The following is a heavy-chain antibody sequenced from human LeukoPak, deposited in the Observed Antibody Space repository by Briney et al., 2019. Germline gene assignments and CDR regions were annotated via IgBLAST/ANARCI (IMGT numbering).Heavy chain of an antibody. CDR2: ISGSGGST. CDR3: AKEYDSGGYGANFDY. CDR1: GFTFSSYA. Sequence: PGGSLRLSCAASGFTFSSYAMSWVRQAPGKGLEWVSAISGSGGSTYYADSVKGRFTISRDNSRNTMYLQMDSLRAEDTAVYYCAKEYDSGGYGANFDYWGQGTLVTVSS. V-gene: IGHV3-23*01. D-gene: IGHD3-10*01. J-gene: IGHJ4*02.